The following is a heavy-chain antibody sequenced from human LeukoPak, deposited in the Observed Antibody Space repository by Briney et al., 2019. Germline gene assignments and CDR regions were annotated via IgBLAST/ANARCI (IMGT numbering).Heavy chain of an antibody. Sequence: SVKVSCKASGGTFSSYAISWVRQAPGQRLEWMGGIIPTFGTANYAQKFQGRVTITADESTSTAYMELSSLRSEDTAVYYCARAYCSGGSCYRTFGWFDPWGQGTLVTVSS. CDR2: IIPTFGTA. D-gene: IGHD2-15*01. J-gene: IGHJ5*02. CDR3: ARAYCSGGSCYRTFGWFDP. CDR1: GGTFSSYA. V-gene: IGHV1-69*13.